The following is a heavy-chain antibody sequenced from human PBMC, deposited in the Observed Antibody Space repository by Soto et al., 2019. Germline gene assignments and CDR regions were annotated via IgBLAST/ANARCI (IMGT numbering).Heavy chain of an antibody. CDR3: ARDRDDYGSGNYYNRIDF. CDR2: IIPLFGTP. V-gene: IGHV1-69*01. Sequence: QVQLVQSGAEVKKPGSSVKVSCKASGGIFSTYAISWLRQAPGQGLEWMGGIIPLFGTPNYARRFQGRVTITADESTSTACMELSGLRSEDTAVYYCARDRDDYGSGNYYNRIDFWGQGTLVTVSS. CDR1: GGIFSTYA. J-gene: IGHJ4*02. D-gene: IGHD3-10*01.